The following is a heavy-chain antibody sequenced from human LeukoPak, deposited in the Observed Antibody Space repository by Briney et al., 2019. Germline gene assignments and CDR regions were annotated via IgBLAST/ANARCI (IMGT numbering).Heavy chain of an antibody. D-gene: IGHD5-18*01. V-gene: IGHV3-48*03. J-gene: IGHJ4*02. CDR1: GFTFSSYE. CDR3: ARARRIQLWSTLDY. CDR2: INSSGSTI. Sequence: QPGGSLRLSCAASGFTFSSYEMNWVRQAPGKGLEWVSYINSSGSTIYYADSVKGRFTISRDNAKNSLYLQMNSLRAEDTAVYYCARARRIQLWSTLDYWGQGTLVTVSS.